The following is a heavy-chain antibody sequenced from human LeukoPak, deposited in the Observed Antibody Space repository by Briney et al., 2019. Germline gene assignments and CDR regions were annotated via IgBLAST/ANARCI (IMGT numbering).Heavy chain of an antibody. CDR3: AKSLFTSATGTGRAFHI. CDR1: GFTFRSYW. D-gene: IGHD1-1*01. V-gene: IGHV3-23*01. J-gene: IGHJ3*02. Sequence: GGSLRLSCAASGFTFRSYWMSWVRQAPGKGLQWLSGISASGDVTFHADRVKGRFAISRDNSKNTLYLQMTGLRAGDTAEYYCAKSLFTSATGTGRAFHIWGQGTMVTVSS. CDR2: ISASGDVT.